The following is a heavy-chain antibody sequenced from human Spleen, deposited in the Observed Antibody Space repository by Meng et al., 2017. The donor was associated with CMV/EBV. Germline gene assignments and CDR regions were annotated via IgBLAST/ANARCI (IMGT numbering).Heavy chain of an antibody. D-gene: IGHD2-15*01. J-gene: IGHJ5*02. V-gene: IGHV4-61*01. Sequence: VDSDTVFWSWIRQPPGKGLECVGYVFYGGNTNSNPSLKSRVTMSVDTSKNQFSLKLSSVTAADTAVYYCARGRDCSGGRCYSAWLDPWGQGTLVTVSS. CDR2: VFYGGNT. CDR3: ARGRDCSGGRCYSAWLDP. CDR1: VDSDTVF.